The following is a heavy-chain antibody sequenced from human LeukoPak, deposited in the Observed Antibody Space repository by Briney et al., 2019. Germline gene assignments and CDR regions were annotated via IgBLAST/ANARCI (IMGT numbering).Heavy chain of an antibody. CDR1: GYTFTSYD. CDR3: ARGASGDFWSGYYFGYYYCYMDV. J-gene: IGHJ6*03. CDR2: MNPNSGNT. V-gene: IGHV1-8*03. D-gene: IGHD3-3*01. Sequence: GASVKVSCKASGYTFTSYDINWVRQATGQGLEWMGWMNPNSGNTGYAQKFQGRVTITRNTSISTAYMELSSLRSEDTAVYYCARGASGDFWSGYYFGYYYCYMDVWGKGTTVTVSS.